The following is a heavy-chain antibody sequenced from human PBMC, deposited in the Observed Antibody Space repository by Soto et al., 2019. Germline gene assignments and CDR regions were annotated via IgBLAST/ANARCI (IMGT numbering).Heavy chain of an antibody. V-gene: IGHV4-31*03. Sequence: QVQLQESGPGLVKPSQTLSLTCTVSGGSISSGGYYWSWIRQHPGKGLEWIGYIYYSGSTYYNPSLKSRVTISVDTSKNQFSLKLSSVTAADTAVYYCATSSITIYYYYGMDVRGQGTTVTVSS. CDR1: GGSISSGGYY. CDR3: ATSSITIYYYYGMDV. CDR2: IYYSGST. J-gene: IGHJ6*02. D-gene: IGHD3-3*01.